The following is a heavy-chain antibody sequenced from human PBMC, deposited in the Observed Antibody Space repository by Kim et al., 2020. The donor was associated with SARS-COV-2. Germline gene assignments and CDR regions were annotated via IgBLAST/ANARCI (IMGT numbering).Heavy chain of an antibody. V-gene: IGHV3-23*01. Sequence: GGSLRLSCTASGFTFSNYAMTWVRHVAGEGLQWISSICHTGASTHSADSLRGRFTIARDNSKSTLFLQRDRLAAEDTGIYYCAKNGRLGAIDSWGQGTLVTVSS. CDR1: GFTFSNYA. D-gene: IGHD7-27*01. J-gene: IGHJ4*02. CDR2: ICHTGAST. CDR3: AKNGRLGAIDS.